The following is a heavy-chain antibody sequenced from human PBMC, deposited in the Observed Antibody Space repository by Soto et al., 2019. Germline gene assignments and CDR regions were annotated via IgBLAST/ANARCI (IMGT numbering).Heavy chain of an antibody. CDR2: ISGSGGSK. J-gene: IGHJ3*02. Sequence: GGSLRLSCAASGFTFSNYAMSWVRQAPGKGLEWVSGISGSGGSKYSADSVKGRFTISRDTSKNTLYLLMNSLRADDTAIYYCAKVSSTIWSDAFDIWGRGTMVTISS. V-gene: IGHV3-23*01. D-gene: IGHD2-2*01. CDR1: GFTFSNYA. CDR3: AKVSSTIWSDAFDI.